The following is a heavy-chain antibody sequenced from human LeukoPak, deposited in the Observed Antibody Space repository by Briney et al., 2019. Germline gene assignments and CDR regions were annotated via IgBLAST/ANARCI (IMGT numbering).Heavy chain of an antibody. D-gene: IGHD4-17*01. Sequence: GGFLRLSCAASGFTFSIYSMNWVRLAPGKGLEWLSYITGSSDTIFYSDSVKGRFTISRDNAKNSLYLQMNSLRVEDTAVYYCTTSNGALDHWGQGTLVTVSS. CDR3: TTSNGALDH. CDR2: ITGSSDTI. J-gene: IGHJ4*02. CDR1: GFTFSIYS. V-gene: IGHV3-48*04.